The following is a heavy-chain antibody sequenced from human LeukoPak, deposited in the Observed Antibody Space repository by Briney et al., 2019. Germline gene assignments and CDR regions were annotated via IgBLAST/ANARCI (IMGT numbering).Heavy chain of an antibody. V-gene: IGHV3-7*01. CDR1: GFTLSSYW. CDR2: IKQDGSEK. CDR3: ARVLLRYFDY. D-gene: IGHD3-9*01. Sequence: PGGSLRLSCAASGFTLSSYWMSWVRQAPGKGLEWVANIKQDGSEKYYVDSVKGRFTISRDNAKNSLYLQMNSLRAEDTAVYYCARVLLRYFDYWGQGTLVTVSS. J-gene: IGHJ4*02.